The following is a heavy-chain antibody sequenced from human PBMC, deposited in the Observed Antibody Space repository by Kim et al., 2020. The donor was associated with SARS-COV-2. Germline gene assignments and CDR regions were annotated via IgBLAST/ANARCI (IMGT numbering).Heavy chain of an antibody. Sequence: VKGRFTISRDNAKNTLYLQMNSLRAEDTAVYYCARGRRDDFWSGYYTIDYWGQGTLVTVSS. CDR3: ARGRRDDFWSGYYTIDY. V-gene: IGHV3-74*01. J-gene: IGHJ4*02. D-gene: IGHD3-3*01.